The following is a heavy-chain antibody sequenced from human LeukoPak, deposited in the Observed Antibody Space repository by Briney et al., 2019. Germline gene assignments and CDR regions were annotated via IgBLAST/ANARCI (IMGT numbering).Heavy chain of an antibody. CDR3: ARVGIAVAGNYYYYMDV. CDR1: GGSISSYY. CDR2: IYYSGST. J-gene: IGHJ6*03. D-gene: IGHD6-19*01. Sequence: SETLPLTCTVSGGSISSYYWSWIRQPPGKGLEWIGYIYYSGSTNYNPSLKSRVTISVDTSKNQFSLKLSSVTAADTAVYYCARVGIAVAGNYYYYMDVWGKGTTVTVSS. V-gene: IGHV4-59*01.